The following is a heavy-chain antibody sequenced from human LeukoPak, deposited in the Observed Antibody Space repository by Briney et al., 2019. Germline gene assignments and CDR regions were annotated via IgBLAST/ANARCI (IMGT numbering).Heavy chain of an antibody. CDR1: GGSISSGSYY. J-gene: IGHJ3*02. V-gene: IGHV4-61*02. D-gene: IGHD4-23*01. CDR2: IYTSGST. CDR3: ARAGVTLSAFDI. Sequence: SETLSLTCTVPGGSISSGSYYWSWIRQPAGKGLEWIGRIYTSGSTNYNPSLKSRVTISVDTSKNQFSLKLSSVTAADTAVYYCARAGVTLSAFDIWGQGTMVTVSS.